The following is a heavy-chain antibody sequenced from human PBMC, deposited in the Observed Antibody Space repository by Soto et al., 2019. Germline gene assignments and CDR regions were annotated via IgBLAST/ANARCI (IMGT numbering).Heavy chain of an antibody. D-gene: IGHD3-22*01. CDR1: GYTFTSYC. CDR2: ISAYNGNT. Sequence: GSVKVPCKASGYTFTSYCISWVPQAPGQGLEWMGWISAYNGNTNYAQKLQGRVTMTTDTSTSTAYMELRSLRSDDTAVYYCARDFGGGGYYYDSSGSGFDYWGQGTLVTVSS. V-gene: IGHV1-18*01. CDR3: ARDFGGGGYYYDSSGSGFDY. J-gene: IGHJ4*02.